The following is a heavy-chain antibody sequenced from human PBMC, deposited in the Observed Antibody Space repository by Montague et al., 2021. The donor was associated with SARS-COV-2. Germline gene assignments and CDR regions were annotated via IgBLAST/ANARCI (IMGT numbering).Heavy chain of an antibody. CDR3: ARQVHIYCSSTSCPFDY. CDR1: GYSFTSYW. V-gene: IGHV5-51*01. Sequence: QSGAEVKKPGESLKISCEGSGYSFTSYWIAWVRQMPGKGPEWMGIIYPEDSDTRYSPSFQGHVAISADKSMNTAFLQWSSLRASDTAIYYCARQVHIYCSSTSCPFDYWGQGTLVTVSS. CDR2: IYPEDSDT. D-gene: IGHD2-2*01. J-gene: IGHJ4*02.